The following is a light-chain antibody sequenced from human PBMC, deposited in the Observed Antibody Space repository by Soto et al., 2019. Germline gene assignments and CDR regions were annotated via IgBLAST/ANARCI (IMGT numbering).Light chain of an antibody. V-gene: IGKV3-11*01. CDR2: LTS. J-gene: IGKJ1*01. CDR3: HQRQSWPRT. CDR1: QAVNTR. Sequence: EIVLTQSPATLSSFPGDRVTLSCRALQAVNTRLAWYQHKPGQAPRLLIYLTSNRAAGTPARFSGSGSETDFTLTISDVEPEDFAVYYCHQRQSWPRTFGQGTKVDIK.